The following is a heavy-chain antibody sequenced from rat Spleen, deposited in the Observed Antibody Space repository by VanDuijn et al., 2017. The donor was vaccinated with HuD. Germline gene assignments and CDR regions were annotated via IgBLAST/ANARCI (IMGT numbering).Heavy chain of an antibody. V-gene: IGHV3-3*01. CDR3: ARSRYNNYVMDA. J-gene: IGHJ4*01. Sequence: VQLLESGPGLVKPSQSLSLTCSVTAYSIISSYRWNWIRKFPGNKLEWMGHLNNAGTTNYNPSLKSRISITRDTSKNQFFLQVNSVSTEDTATYYCARSRYNNYVMDAWGQGASVTVSA. D-gene: IGHD1-10*01. CDR2: LNNAGTT. CDR1: AYSIISSYR.